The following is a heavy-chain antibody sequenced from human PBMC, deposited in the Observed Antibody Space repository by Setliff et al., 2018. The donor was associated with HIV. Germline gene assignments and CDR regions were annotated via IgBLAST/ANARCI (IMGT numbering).Heavy chain of an antibody. CDR2: FNTETGNP. CDR1: GYTLTTYA. J-gene: IGHJ4*02. CDR3: ARVGSGWSTFDY. D-gene: IGHD6-13*01. V-gene: IGHV7-4-1*02. Sequence: ASVKVSCKASGYTLTTYAISWVRQAPGQGLEWMGWFNTETGNPMYAQGFRGRFVFSLDTSVSTSFLQINRLKAEDTAKYYCARVGSGWSTFDYWGQGALVTVSS.